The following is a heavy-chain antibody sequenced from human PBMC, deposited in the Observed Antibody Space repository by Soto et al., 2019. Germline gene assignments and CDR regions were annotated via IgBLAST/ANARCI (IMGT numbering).Heavy chain of an antibody. D-gene: IGHD2-15*01. CDR2: IYSGGST. CDR1: GFTVSSNY. CDR3: ATDRDCSGGSCDSEEGGGMDV. J-gene: IGHJ6*02. Sequence: EVQLVESGGGLVQPGGSLRLSCAASGFTVSSNYMSWVRQAPGKGLEWVSVIYSGGSTYYADSVKGRFTISRDNSKNTLYRQMNSLRAEDTAVYYCATDRDCSGGSCDSEEGGGMDVWGQGTTVTVSS. V-gene: IGHV3-66*01.